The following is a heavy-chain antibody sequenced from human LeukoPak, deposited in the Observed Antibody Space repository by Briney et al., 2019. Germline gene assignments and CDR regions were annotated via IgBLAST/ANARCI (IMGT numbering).Heavy chain of an antibody. J-gene: IGHJ4*02. CDR3: PSPPYALWREPTPIFDS. Sequence: GGSLRLSCAASGFTFSSYSMNWVRQAPGKGLEWVSSISSSSSYIYYADSVKGRFTISRDNAKNSLHLQMNSLRAEDTAVYYCPSPPYALWREPTPIFDSWGQGNLVTVSS. D-gene: IGHD3-3*01. CDR1: GFTFSSYS. CDR2: ISSSSSYI. V-gene: IGHV3-21*01.